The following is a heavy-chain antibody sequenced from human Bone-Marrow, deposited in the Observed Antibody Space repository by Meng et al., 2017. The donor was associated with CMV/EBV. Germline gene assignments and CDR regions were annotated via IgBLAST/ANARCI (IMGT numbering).Heavy chain of an antibody. J-gene: IGHJ3*02. D-gene: IGHD3-10*01. CDR2: INPNSGGT. CDR1: GYTFTGYY. V-gene: IGHV1-2*02. CDR3: ARDHVRAGSNPDAFDI. Sequence: ASVKVSCKASGYTFTGYYMHWVRQAPGQGLEWMGWINPNSGGTNYAQKFQGRVTMTRDTSTSTAYMELRSLRSDDTAVYYCARDHVRAGSNPDAFDIWGQGTMVTVSS.